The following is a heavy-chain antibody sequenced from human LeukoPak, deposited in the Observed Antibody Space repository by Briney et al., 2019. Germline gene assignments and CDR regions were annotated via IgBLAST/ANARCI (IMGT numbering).Heavy chain of an antibody. CDR3: ARGTGYCSSTSCLTRGHRNWFDP. V-gene: IGHV3-48*04. D-gene: IGHD2-2*01. Sequence: PGGSLRLSCAASGFTFSSYSMNWVRQAPGKGLEWVSYISSSSSTIYYADSVKGRFTISRDNAKNSLYLQINSLRAEDTAVYYCARGTGYCSSTSCLTRGHRNWFDPWGQGTLVTVSS. CDR2: ISSSSSTI. J-gene: IGHJ5*02. CDR1: GFTFSSYS.